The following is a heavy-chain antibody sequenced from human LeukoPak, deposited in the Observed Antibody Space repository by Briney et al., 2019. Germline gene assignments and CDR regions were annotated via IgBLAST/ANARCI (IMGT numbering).Heavy chain of an antibody. D-gene: IGHD3-16*01. CDR3: ARGDDYVDY. J-gene: IGHJ4*02. Sequence: PSETLSLTCTVSGYSISSGYYWGWIRQPPGKGLEWIGSIYHSGSTYYNPSLKSRVTISVDTSKNQFSLKLSSVTAADTAVYYCARGDDYVDYWGQGTLVTVSS. V-gene: IGHV4-38-2*02. CDR1: GYSISSGYY. CDR2: IYHSGST.